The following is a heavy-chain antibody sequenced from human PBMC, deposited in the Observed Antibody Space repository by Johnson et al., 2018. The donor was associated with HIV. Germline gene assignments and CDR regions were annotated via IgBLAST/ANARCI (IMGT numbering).Heavy chain of an antibody. Sequence: VQVVESGGGVVQPGGSLRLSCAVSGFTFSSYGMHWVRQAPGKGLEWVASIKRDGSEKYYVDSVRGRFSVSRDNTKKSLYLQMNSLIAEDTAVYYCAREEGDYGDSITDDVFDFWGQGTVVTVSS. CDR1: GFTFSSYG. CDR3: AREEGDYGDSITDDVFDF. CDR2: IKRDGSEK. V-gene: IGHV3-7*01. J-gene: IGHJ3*01. D-gene: IGHD4-17*01.